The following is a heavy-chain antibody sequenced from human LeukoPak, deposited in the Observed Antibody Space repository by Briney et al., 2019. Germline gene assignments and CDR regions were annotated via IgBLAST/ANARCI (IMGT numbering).Heavy chain of an antibody. Sequence: PSETLSLTRGVSGGSVSSTNWWTWIRQPPGKGLEWIGEVHLDGRTNFNPSLNSRLTMSLDLSENHVSLKLTSLTAADTAVYYCAREGGFYRPLDYSGQGTLVTVSS. V-gene: IGHV4-4*02. D-gene: IGHD6-25*01. J-gene: IGHJ4*02. CDR3: AREGGFYRPLDY. CDR1: GGSVSSTNW. CDR2: VHLDGRT.